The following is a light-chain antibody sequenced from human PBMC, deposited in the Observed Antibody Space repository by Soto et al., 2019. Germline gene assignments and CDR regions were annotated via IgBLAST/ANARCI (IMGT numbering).Light chain of an antibody. CDR1: VSNIGSNT. J-gene: IGLJ1*01. V-gene: IGLV1-44*01. CDR3: AAWDDSLNVYV. Sequence: QSVLTQPHSASGPPGQRVTISCSGSVSNIGSNTVNWYQHLPGTAPRFLIYSNDQRPSGVPDRVSGSKSGTSASLAISGLQSEDEADYYCAAWDDSLNVYVFGTGTNVTV. CDR2: SND.